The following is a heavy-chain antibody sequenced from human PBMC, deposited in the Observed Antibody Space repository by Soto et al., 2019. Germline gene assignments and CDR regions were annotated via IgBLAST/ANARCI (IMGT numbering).Heavy chain of an antibody. CDR2: ITAYNGNT. V-gene: IGHV1-18*01. J-gene: IGHJ4*02. Sequence: QVQLVQSGAEVKKPGASVKVSCKASGYTFSSYGISWVRQAPGQGLEWMGWITAYNGNTNYAQKLQGSVTMTTDTATSTAYLELRSLRSDDTAVYLCAQYSYGLPASYWGQGTLVTVSS. D-gene: IGHD5-18*01. CDR3: AQYSYGLPASY. CDR1: GYTFSSYG.